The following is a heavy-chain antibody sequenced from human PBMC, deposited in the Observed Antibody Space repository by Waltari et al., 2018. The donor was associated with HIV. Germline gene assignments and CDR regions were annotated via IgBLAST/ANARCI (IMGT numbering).Heavy chain of an antibody. V-gene: IGHV1-2*02. J-gene: IGHJ6*02. CDR2: NNPKNVET. CDR1: GYIFTGHS. D-gene: IGHD2-2*03. CDR3: ARNFGYCDSSTCYTYDAMDV. Sequence: VKLVQSGAEVKKPGPSVKASCKPSGYIFTGHSIHWVRQVPGQGLEWIGWNNPKNVETNVAQKSGGRFTLTRETSVRTAYEEVGDCRSGDPAVYYCARNFGYCDSSTCYTYDAMDVWGQGTTVTVSS.